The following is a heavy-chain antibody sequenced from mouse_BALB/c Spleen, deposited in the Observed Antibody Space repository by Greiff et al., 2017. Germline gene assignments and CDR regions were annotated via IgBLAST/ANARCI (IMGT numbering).Heavy chain of an antibody. Sequence: DVHLVESGGDLVKPGGSLKLSCAASGFTFSSYGMSWVRQTPDKRLEWVATISSGGSYTYYPDSVKGRFTISRDNAKNTLYLQMSSLKSEDTAMYYCARPLLRWYFDVWGAGTSVTVSS. CDR2: ISSGGSYT. J-gene: IGHJ1*01. V-gene: IGHV5-6*01. CDR1: GFTFSSYG. D-gene: IGHD1-1*01. CDR3: ARPLLRWYFDV.